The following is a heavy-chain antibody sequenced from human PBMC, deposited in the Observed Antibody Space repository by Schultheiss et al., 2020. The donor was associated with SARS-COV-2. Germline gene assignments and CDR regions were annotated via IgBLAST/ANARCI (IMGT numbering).Heavy chain of an antibody. CDR2: IWHRGTT. J-gene: IGHJ4*01. CDR3: ARQAEGITVRPFDY. Sequence: SETLSLTCTVSGGSISSSSYYWGWLRQPPGKGLEWIGTIWHRGTTYYNPSLHSRATILVDTSKNQFSLSLRSVTAADTAVYFCARQAEGITVRPFDYWGHGVLVTVSS. D-gene: IGHD3-3*01. CDR1: GGSISSSSYY. V-gene: IGHV4-39*01.